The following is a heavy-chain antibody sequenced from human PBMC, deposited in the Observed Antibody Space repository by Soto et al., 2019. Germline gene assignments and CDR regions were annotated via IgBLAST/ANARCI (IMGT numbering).Heavy chain of an antibody. D-gene: IGHD3-22*01. CDR1: GGSLNSGSYY. CDR2: IYHSGTT. J-gene: IGHJ4*02. Sequence: SETLSLTCTVSGGSLNSGSYYWTWIRQPPGKGLEWIGYIYHSGTTNYNASFKSRVTISVDTSRNQFFLKLNSMTAADTAVYYCARDSSGRHDYWGQGTLVTVSS. CDR3: ARDSSGRHDY. V-gene: IGHV4-61*01.